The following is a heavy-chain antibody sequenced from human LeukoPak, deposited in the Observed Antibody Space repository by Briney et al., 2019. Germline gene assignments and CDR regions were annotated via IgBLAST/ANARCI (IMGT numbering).Heavy chain of an antibody. CDR3: ARAAAVAVYYYYGMDV. V-gene: IGHV1-69*04. CDR2: IIPIFGIA. J-gene: IGHJ6*02. CDR1: GGTFNSYA. D-gene: IGHD6-19*01. Sequence: GSSVKVSCKASGGTFNSYAINWVRQAPGQGLEWMGRIIPIFGIANYAQKFQGRVTITADKSTSTAYMELSSLRSEDTAVYYCARAAAVAVYYYYGMDVWGQGTTVTVSS.